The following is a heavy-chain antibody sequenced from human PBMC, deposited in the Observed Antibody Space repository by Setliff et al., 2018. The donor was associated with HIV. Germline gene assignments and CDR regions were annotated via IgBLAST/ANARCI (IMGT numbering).Heavy chain of an antibody. D-gene: IGHD6-6*01. CDR2: INHSGST. V-gene: IGHV4-34*01. Sequence: PSETLSLTCAVYGGSFSGYSWGWIRQPPGKGLEWIGEINHSGSTNYNPSLKSRVTISIDTSKNQFSMRLSSVTAEDTAMYYCARTLGAYSSSSDPFDYWGRGALVTVSS. J-gene: IGHJ4*02. CDR3: ARTLGAYSSSSDPFDY. CDR1: GGSFSGYS.